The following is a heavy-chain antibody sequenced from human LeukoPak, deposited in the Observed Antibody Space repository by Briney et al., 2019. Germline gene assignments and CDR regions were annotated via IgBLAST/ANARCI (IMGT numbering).Heavy chain of an antibody. CDR1: GFTFSDYY. CDR3: ATQLTYYDFWSGPRGRFDY. J-gene: IGHJ4*02. CDR2: ISSSGSTI. V-gene: IGHV3-11*04. D-gene: IGHD3-3*01. Sequence: PGGSLRLSCAASGFTFSDYYMRWIRQAPGKGLEWVSYISSSGSTIYYADSVKGRFTISRDNAKNSLYLQMNSLRAEDTAVYYCATQLTYYDFWSGPRGRFDYWGQGTLVTVSS.